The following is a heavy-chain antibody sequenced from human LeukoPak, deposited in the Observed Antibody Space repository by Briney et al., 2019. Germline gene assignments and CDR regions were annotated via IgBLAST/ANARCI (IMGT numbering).Heavy chain of an antibody. CDR1: GFTFSSYA. V-gene: IGHV3-23*01. D-gene: IGHD3-10*01. Sequence: GGSLRLSCAASGFTFSSYAMSWVRQAPGKGLEWVSAISGSGGSTYYADSVKGRFTISRDNSKNTLYLQMNSLRAEDTAVYYCAKDRYYGSGSYYNPPDAFDIWGRGTMVTVSS. CDR2: ISGSGGST. CDR3: AKDRYYGSGSYYNPPDAFDI. J-gene: IGHJ3*02.